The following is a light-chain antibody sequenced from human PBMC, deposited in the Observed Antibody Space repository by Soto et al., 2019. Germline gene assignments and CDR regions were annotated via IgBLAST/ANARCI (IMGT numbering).Light chain of an antibody. CDR1: QSISSR. V-gene: IGKV1-5*01. CDR2: DAS. CDR3: QQYNSYSQT. J-gene: IGKJ1*01. Sequence: DIRMTQSPSTLSASVGDRVSITCRASQSISSRLAWYQEKPGKAPKLLIYDASSLESGVPSRFSGSGSGTEFTLTISSLQPDDFATYYCQQYNSYSQTFGQGTKVEIK.